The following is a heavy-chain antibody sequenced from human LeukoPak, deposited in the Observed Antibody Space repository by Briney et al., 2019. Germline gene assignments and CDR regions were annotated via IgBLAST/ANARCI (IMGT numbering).Heavy chain of an antibody. CDR2: IYYSGST. V-gene: IGHV4-59*01. J-gene: IGHJ4*02. D-gene: IGHD6-19*01. CDR3: ARAGYSSGYEY. Sequence: PSETLSLTCTVSGGSISSYYWSWIRQPPGKGLEWIGYIYYSGSTNYNPSLKSRVTISVDTSKNQFSLKLSSVSAADTAVYYCARAGYSSGYEYWGQGTLVTVSS. CDR1: GGSISSYY.